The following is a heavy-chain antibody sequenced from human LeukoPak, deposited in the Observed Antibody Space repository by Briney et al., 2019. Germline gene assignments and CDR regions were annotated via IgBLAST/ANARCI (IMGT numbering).Heavy chain of an antibody. CDR3: ARHYDSSGYYYQIDY. J-gene: IGHJ4*02. CDR1: GGSISSDSHY. D-gene: IGHD3-22*01. CDR2: VYYSGST. V-gene: IGHV4-61*01. Sequence: SETLSLTCTVSGGSISSDSHYWSWIRQSPGKGLEWIGYVYYSGSTNYNPSLKSRVTISVDTSKNQFSLKLSSVTAADTAVYYCARHYDSSGYYYQIDYWGQGTLVTVSS.